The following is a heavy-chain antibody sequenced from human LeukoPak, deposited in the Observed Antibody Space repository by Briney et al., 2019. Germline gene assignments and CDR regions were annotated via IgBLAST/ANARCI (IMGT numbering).Heavy chain of an antibody. D-gene: IGHD3-3*01. J-gene: IGHJ5*02. CDR3: ARARRLEVLRFLEWSLNWFDP. CDR1: GFTFSDYY. V-gene: IGHV3-11*04. CDR2: ISSSGSTI. Sequence: VGSLRLSCAASGFTFSDYYMSWIRQAPGKGLEWVSYISSSGSTIYYADSVKGRFTISRDNAKNSLYLQMNSLRAEDTAVYYCARARRLEVLRFLEWSLNWFDPWGQGTLVTVSS.